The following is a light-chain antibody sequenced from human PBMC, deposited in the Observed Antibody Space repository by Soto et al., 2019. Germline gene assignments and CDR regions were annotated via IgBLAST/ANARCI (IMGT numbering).Light chain of an antibody. Sequence: EIVMTQSPATLSVSPGEGATLSCKASQNVSSNLAWYQQKPGQAPRLLIFGASSRATGIPDRFSGRGSGTEFTLTISRLEPEDFAVYYCQQYDSSPRTFGQGTKV. CDR1: QNVSSN. V-gene: IGKV3-20*01. J-gene: IGKJ1*01. CDR3: QQYDSSPRT. CDR2: GAS.